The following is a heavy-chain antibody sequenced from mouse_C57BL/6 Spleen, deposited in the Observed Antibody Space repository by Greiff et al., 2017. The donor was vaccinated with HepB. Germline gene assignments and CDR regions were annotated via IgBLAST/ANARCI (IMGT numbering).Heavy chain of an antibody. D-gene: IGHD2-2*01. Sequence: EVKLMESGPELVKPGASVKISCKASGYSFTDYNMNWVKQSNGKSLEWIGAINPNYGNTSYNQKFKGKATLTVDQSSSTAYMQLKSLTSVDSAVYYWARGGYAGGYFNVWGTGTTVTVSS. CDR2: INPNYGNT. J-gene: IGHJ1*03. V-gene: IGHV1-39*01. CDR3: ARGGYAGGYFNV. CDR1: GYSFTDYN.